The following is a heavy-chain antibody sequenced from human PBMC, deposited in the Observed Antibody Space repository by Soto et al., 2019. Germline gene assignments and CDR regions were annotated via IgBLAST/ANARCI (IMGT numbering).Heavy chain of an antibody. Sequence: QVQLVQSGAEVKKPGASVKVSCKASGYTFTSYAMQWVRQAPGQRLEWMGWINAGNGNTKYSQKFQGRVTITRDTSASTAYMALSSLRSEDTAVYYCARDMGFGLSDYWGQGTLVTVSS. CDR1: GYTFTSYA. V-gene: IGHV1-3*01. CDR3: ARDMGFGLSDY. CDR2: INAGNGNT. J-gene: IGHJ4*02. D-gene: IGHD3-10*01.